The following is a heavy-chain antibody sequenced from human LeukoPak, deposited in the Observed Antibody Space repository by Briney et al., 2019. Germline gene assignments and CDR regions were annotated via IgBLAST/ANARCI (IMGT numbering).Heavy chain of an antibody. Sequence: SETLSLTCTVSGGSISSYYWSWIRQPAGKGLEWIGRIYTSGSTNYNPSLKSRVTMSVDTSKNQFSLKLSSVTAADTAVYYCARVDQGDWYQFRWFDPWGQGTLVTVSS. D-gene: IGHD3/OR15-3a*01. CDR2: IYTSGST. J-gene: IGHJ5*02. CDR1: GGSISSYY. V-gene: IGHV4-4*07. CDR3: ARVDQGDWYQFRWFDP.